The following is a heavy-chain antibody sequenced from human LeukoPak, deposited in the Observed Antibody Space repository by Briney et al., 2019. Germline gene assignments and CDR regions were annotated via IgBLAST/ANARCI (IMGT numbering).Heavy chain of an antibody. J-gene: IGHJ4*02. CDR3: ARDPDYGDYALP. V-gene: IGHV1-18*01. Sequence: ASVKVSCKASGYTFTSYGISWVRQAPGQGLEWMGWTSAYNGNTNYAQKLQGRVTMTTDTSTSTAYMELRSLRSDDTAVYYCARDPDYGDYALPWGQGTLVTVSS. CDR1: GYTFTSYG. D-gene: IGHD4-17*01. CDR2: TSAYNGNT.